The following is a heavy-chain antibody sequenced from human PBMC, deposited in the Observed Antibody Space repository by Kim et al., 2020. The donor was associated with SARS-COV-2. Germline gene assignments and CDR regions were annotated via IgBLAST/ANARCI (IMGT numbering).Heavy chain of an antibody. J-gene: IGHJ6*03. CDR3: ARVSYGDYGYYMDV. D-gene: IGHD4-17*01. CDR1: GGSISSYY. Sequence: SETLSLTCTVSGGSISSYYWSWIRQPPGKGLEWIGYIYYSGSTNYNPSLKSRVTISVDTSKNQFSLKLSSVTAADTAVYYCARVSYGDYGYYMDVWGKGTTVTVSS. CDR2: IYYSGST. V-gene: IGHV4-59*01.